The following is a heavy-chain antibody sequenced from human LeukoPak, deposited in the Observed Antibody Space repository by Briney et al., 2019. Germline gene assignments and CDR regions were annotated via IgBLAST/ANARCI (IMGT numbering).Heavy chain of an antibody. Sequence: SVKVSCKASGGTFSSYAISWVRQAPGQGLEWMGRIIPILGIANYAQKFQGRVTITADKSTSTAYMELSSLRSEDTAVYYCAGFCTNGVCYGPGFYYYGMDVWGQGTTVTVSS. CDR2: IIPILGIA. J-gene: IGHJ6*02. CDR3: AGFCTNGVCYGPGFYYYGMDV. D-gene: IGHD2-8*01. V-gene: IGHV1-69*04. CDR1: GGTFSSYA.